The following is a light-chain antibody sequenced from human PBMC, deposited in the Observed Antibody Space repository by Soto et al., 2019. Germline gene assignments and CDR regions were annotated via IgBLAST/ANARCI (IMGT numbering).Light chain of an antibody. V-gene: IGKV1-39*01. Sequence: DIQMTQSPPALSASVGDGVTITCRASQNIDSYLNWYQQKPGKAPELLIHDASSLQSGVPSRFSGSGSGTDFTLTITSLQPEDFAVYHCQQSYSSPPTFGQGTKVDSK. CDR2: DAS. J-gene: IGKJ1*01. CDR3: QQSYSSPPT. CDR1: QNIDSY.